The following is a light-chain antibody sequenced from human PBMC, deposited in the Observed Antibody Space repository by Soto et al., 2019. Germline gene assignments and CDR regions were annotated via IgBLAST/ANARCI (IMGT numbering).Light chain of an antibody. J-gene: IGKJ4*01. CDR3: QQLNNYPRVT. CDR2: GAS. CDR1: QGISSY. V-gene: IGKV1-9*01. Sequence: DIQLTQSPSFLSASVGDRVTITCRASQGISSYLAWYQQKPGKAPNLLIYGASTLQSGVPSSFRGSGSGTEFTLPISSLQPEDFATYYCQQLNNYPRVTFGGGTKVEIK.